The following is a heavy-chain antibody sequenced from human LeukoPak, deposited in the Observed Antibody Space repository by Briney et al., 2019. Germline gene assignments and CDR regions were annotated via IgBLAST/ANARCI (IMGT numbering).Heavy chain of an antibody. CDR3: ARDWGLFGVVIPHHY. V-gene: IGHV1-18*01. CDR2: ISAYNGNT. Sequence: GASVKVSCKASSYTFTNYGISWVRQAPGQRLEWMGWISAYNGNTNYAQKLQGRVTMTTGTSTSTAYMEVRSLRSDDTAVYYCARDWGLFGVVIPHHYWGQGTLVTVSS. CDR1: SYTFTNYG. J-gene: IGHJ4*02. D-gene: IGHD3-3*01.